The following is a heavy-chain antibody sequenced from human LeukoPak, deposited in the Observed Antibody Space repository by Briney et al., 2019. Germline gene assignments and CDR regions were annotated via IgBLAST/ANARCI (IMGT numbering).Heavy chain of an antibody. D-gene: IGHD3-10*01. CDR3: ASSRSGSYYSWFDP. J-gene: IGHJ5*02. Sequence: PSETLSLTCTVSGGSISSYYWSWIRQPPGKGLEWIGYIYYSGSTNYNPSLKSRVTISVDTSKNQFSLKLSSVTAADTAVYYCASSRSGSYYSWFDPWGQGTLVTVSS. CDR2: IYYSGST. CDR1: GGSISSYY. V-gene: IGHV4-59*08.